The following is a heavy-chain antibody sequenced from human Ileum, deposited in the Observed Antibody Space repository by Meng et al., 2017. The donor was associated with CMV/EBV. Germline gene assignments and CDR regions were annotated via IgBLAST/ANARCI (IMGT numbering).Heavy chain of an antibody. Sequence: LSLTCAASGFRFDMYWMTWIRQAPGKGLEWVANIKEDGSEKNYVDSVKGRFTISRDNSNNSVSLQMSDLRAEDTSVYYFARWGGEGSSSGFNYWGQESLVTVSS. CDR3: ARWGGEGSSSGFNY. D-gene: IGHD3-16*01. J-gene: IGHJ4*02. V-gene: IGHV3-7*01. CDR2: IKEDGSEK. CDR1: GFRFDMYW.